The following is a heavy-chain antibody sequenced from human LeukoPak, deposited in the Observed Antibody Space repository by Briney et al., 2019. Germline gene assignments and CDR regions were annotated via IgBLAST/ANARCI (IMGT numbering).Heavy chain of an antibody. CDR2: ISSSSSYI. D-gene: IGHD6-13*01. CDR3: ARDERIGSWRVSYFNY. CDR1: GFTFSRYS. Sequence: GGSLRLSCAASGFTFSRYSMNWVRQAPGKGLEWVSSISSSSSYIYYADSVKGRFTISRDNAKNSLYLQMNSLRAEDTAVYYCARDERIGSWRVSYFNYWGQGTLVTVSS. V-gene: IGHV3-21*01. J-gene: IGHJ4*02.